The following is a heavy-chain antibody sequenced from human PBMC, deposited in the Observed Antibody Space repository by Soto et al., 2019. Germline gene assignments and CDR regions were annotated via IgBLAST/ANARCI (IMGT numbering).Heavy chain of an antibody. CDR2: INPNSGGT. CDR3: ARETMSTQYYDFWSGYYTGLDY. D-gene: IGHD3-3*01. J-gene: IGHJ4*02. V-gene: IGHV1-2*02. CDR1: GYTFTGYY. Sequence: ASVKVSCKASGYTFTGYYMHWVRQAPGQGLEWMGWINPNSGGTNYAQKFQGRVTMTRDTSISTAYMELSRLRSDDTAVYHCARETMSTQYYDFWSGYYTGLDYWGQGTLVTVSS.